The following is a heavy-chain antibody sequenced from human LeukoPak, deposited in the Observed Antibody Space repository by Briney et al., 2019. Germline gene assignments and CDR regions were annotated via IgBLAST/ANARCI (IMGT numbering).Heavy chain of an antibody. D-gene: IGHD2-8*01. Sequence: SETLSLTCAVYGGSFSGYYWSWIRQPPGKGLEWIGEINHSGSTNYNPSLKSRVIISVDTSKNQFSLKMSSVTAADTAVYYCAGRGVGLDVWGQGTTVTVSS. J-gene: IGHJ6*02. CDR2: INHSGST. V-gene: IGHV4-34*01. CDR1: GGSFSGYY. CDR3: AGRGVGLDV.